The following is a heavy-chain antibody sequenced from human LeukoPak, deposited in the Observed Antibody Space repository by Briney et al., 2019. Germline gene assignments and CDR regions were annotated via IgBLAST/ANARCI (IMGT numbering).Heavy chain of an antibody. J-gene: IGHJ4*02. D-gene: IGHD1-26*01. CDR1: GGSISSSSYY. CDR3: ARHMYSGRYYGIDY. Sequence: SETLSLTCTVSGGSISSSSYYWSWIRQPPGKGLEWIGYIYDSGSTNYNPSLKSRVTISIDTSKNQFSLKLSSVTAADTAMYYCARHMYSGRYYGIDYWGQGTLVTVSS. CDR2: IYDSGST. V-gene: IGHV4-61*05.